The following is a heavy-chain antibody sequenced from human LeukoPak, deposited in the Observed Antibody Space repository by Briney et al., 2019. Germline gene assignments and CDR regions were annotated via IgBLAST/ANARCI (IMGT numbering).Heavy chain of an antibody. Sequence: GGSLRLSCEASGFTFNNYWMSWVRQAPGKGLEWVAFNRYDGSNKYYADSVKGRFTISRDNSKNTLWLHMNSLRAEDTAVYYCAKDLYDILTGYYYKAYCFDYWGQGTLVTVFS. V-gene: IGHV3-30*02. CDR1: GFTFNNYW. CDR3: AKDLYDILTGYYYKAYCFDY. D-gene: IGHD3-9*01. J-gene: IGHJ4*02. CDR2: NRYDGSNK.